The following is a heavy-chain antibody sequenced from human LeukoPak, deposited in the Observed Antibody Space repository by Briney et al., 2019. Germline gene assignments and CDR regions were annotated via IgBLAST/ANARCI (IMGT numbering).Heavy chain of an antibody. D-gene: IGHD2-21*02. CDR3: ARGGDLAYCGGDCYSGRDY. J-gene: IGHJ4*02. CDR1: GFTFSSYS. CDR2: ISSSSSYI. V-gene: IGHV3-21*01. Sequence: PGGSLRLSCAASGFTFSSYSMNWVRQAPGKGLEWVSSISSSSSYIYYADSVKGRFTISRDNAKNSLYLQMNSLRAEDTAVYYCARGGDLAYCGGDCYSGRDYWGQGTLVTVSS.